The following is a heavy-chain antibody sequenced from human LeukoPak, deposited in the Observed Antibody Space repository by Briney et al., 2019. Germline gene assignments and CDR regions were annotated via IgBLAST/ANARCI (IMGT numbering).Heavy chain of an antibody. CDR3: AKPRYHFVWSGYYGY. D-gene: IGHD3-3*01. V-gene: IGHV3-66*04. CDR1: GFTVSSNY. CDR2: IYSGGST. Sequence: PGGSLRLSCAASGFTVSSNYMSWVRQAPGKGLEWVSVIYSGGSTYYADSVKGRFTISRDNSKNTLYLQMNSLRAEDTAVYYCAKPRYHFVWSGYYGYWGQGTLVTVSS. J-gene: IGHJ4*02.